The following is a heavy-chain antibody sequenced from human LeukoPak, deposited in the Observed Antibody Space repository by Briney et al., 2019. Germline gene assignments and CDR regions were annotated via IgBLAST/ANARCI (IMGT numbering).Heavy chain of an antibody. CDR1: GFTVSSNY. CDR2: IYSGGST. V-gene: IGHV3-66*02. Sequence: GGSLRLSCAASGFTVSSNYMSWVRQAPGKGLEWVPLIYSGGSTYYADSVKGRFTISRDNSKNTLYLQMNSLRAEDTAVYYCARVSGSYYREFDYWGQGTLVTVSS. D-gene: IGHD1-26*01. CDR3: ARVSGSYYREFDY. J-gene: IGHJ4*02.